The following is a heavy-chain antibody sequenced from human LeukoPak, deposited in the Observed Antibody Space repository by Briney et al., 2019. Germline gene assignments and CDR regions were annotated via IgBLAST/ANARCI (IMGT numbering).Heavy chain of an antibody. J-gene: IGHJ4*02. CDR1: GFTFSDYY. Sequence: PGGSLRLSCAASGFTFSDYYMTWIRQAPGKGLEWVSYISHSGSTIYYAESLKGRFTISRDNAKRSLYLQMSSLRAEDTAVYYCARRRECSGSTCYYFDYWGQGTLVTVSS. CDR3: ARRRECSGSTCYYFDY. CDR2: ISHSGSTI. V-gene: IGHV3-11*01. D-gene: IGHD1-26*01.